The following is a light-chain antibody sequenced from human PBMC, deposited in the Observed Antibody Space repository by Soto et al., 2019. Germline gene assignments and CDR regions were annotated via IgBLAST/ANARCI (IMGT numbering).Light chain of an antibody. CDR2: EDN. Sequence: NFMLTQPHSVSESPGKTATISCTRSSGSIASNYVQWYQQRPGSAPTTVIYEDNQRPSGVPDRFSGSIDSSSNSASLTISGLNTEDEADYYCQSYDSSNHWVFGGGTKLTVL. V-gene: IGLV6-57*04. CDR1: SGSIASNY. J-gene: IGLJ3*02. CDR3: QSYDSSNHWV.